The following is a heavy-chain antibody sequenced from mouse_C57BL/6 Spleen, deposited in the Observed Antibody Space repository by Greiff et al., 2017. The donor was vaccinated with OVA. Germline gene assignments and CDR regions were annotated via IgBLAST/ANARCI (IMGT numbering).Heavy chain of an antibody. CDR3: ARGEELYFDY. Sequence: EVKLVESGGGLVKPGGSLKLSCAASGFTFSSYAMSWVRQTPEKRLEWVATISDGGSYTYYPDNVKGRFTISRDNAKNNLYLQMSHLKSEDTAMYYCARGEELYFDYWGQGTTLTVSS. V-gene: IGHV5-4*03. D-gene: IGHD2-12*01. CDR1: GFTFSSYA. CDR2: ISDGGSYT. J-gene: IGHJ2*01.